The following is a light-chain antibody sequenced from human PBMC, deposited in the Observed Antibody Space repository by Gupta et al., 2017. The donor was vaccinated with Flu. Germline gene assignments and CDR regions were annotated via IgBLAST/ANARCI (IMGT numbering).Light chain of an antibody. CDR1: SGSVSTSYY. J-gene: IGLJ3*02. Sequence: QTVVTQEPSLSASPGGTVTLTCGLRSGSVSTSYYPSWYQQTPGQAPRTLIYSTNTRSSGVPGRFSGSILGKKAALTITGAQADDEADYYCVLYMGSGMWVFGGGTKLTVL. V-gene: IGLV8-61*01. CDR3: VLYMGSGMWV. CDR2: STN.